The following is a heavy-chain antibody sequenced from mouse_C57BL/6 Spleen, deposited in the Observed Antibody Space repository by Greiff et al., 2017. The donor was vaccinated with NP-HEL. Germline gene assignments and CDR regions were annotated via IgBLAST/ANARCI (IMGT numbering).Heavy chain of an antibody. CDR1: GFSFNTYA. D-gene: IGHD2-5*01. CDR3: VRPAYYSNYDWYFDV. Sequence: EVKLVESGGGLVQPKGSLKLSCAASGFSFNTYAMNWVRQAPGKGLEWVARIRSKSNNYATYYADSVKDRFTISRDDSESMLYLQMNNLKTEDTAMYYCVRPAYYSNYDWYFDVWGTGTTVTVSS. V-gene: IGHV10-1*01. CDR2: IRSKSNNYAT. J-gene: IGHJ1*03.